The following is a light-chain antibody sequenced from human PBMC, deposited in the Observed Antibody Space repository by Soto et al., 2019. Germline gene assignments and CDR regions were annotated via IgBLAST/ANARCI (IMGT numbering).Light chain of an antibody. CDR2: AAS. J-gene: IGKJ4*01. V-gene: IGKV1-39*01. CDR3: QQSYSTPLA. CDR1: QSIISY. Sequence: DIQMTQSPSSLSASVGDIVTITFRASQSIISYLNWYQQKPGKAPKLLIYAASSLQSGFPSSFSGSGSGTDFTLTISSLQPEDFATYYCQQSYSTPLAFGGGTKVDNK.